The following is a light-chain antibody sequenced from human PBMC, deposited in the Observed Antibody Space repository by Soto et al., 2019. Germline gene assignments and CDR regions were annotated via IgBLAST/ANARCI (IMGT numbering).Light chain of an antibody. CDR2: GAS. CDR3: QQYNNWPPIP. V-gene: IGKV3-15*01. Sequence: EVVMTQYPSTLSFSPGESATFSCMASQSVRSNLAWYQQKPGQAPRLLIYGASTRATGIPARFSGSGSGTEFTLTISSLQSEDFAVYYCQQYNNWPPIPFAQGTLLEI. J-gene: IGKJ5*01. CDR1: QSVRSN.